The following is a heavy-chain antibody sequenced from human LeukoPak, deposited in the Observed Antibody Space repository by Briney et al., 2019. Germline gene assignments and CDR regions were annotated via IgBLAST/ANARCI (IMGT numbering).Heavy chain of an antibody. CDR1: GGSISSGDYS. CDR3: ARVTTVTTLNYYYYYGMDV. CDR2: NYYSGST. Sequence: SQTLSLTCTVSGGSISSGDYSWSWIRQPPGKGLEWIGYNYYSGSTYYNPSLKSRVTISVDTSKNQFSLKLSSVTVADTAVYYCARVTTVTTLNYYYYYGMDVWGQGTTVTVSS. J-gene: IGHJ6*02. D-gene: IGHD4-17*01. V-gene: IGHV4-30-4*01.